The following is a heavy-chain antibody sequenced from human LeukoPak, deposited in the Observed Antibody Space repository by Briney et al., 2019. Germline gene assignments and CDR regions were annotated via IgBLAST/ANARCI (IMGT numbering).Heavy chain of an antibody. V-gene: IGHV3-7*05. CDR1: RFTFSNYW. CDR2: INQDGGEK. J-gene: IGHJ4*02. Sequence: PGGSLRLSCAASRFTFSNYWMSWVRQAPGKGQEWVANINQDGGEKYFVDSVRGRFSISRDNAKNSLYLQMNSLRAEDTAVYYCARSHESFASGSGDYWGQGTLVTVSS. D-gene: IGHD3-10*01. CDR3: ARSHESFASGSGDY.